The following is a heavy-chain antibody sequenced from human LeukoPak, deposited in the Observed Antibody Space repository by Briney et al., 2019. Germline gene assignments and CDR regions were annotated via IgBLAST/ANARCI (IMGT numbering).Heavy chain of an antibody. CDR3: ASNLVPAAPLYDYYYGMDV. D-gene: IGHD2-2*01. Sequence: PSETLSLTCTVSGGSISSSNYYWACIRQPPGKGLEWIGSIYYSGSTNYNPSLKSRVTISVDTSKNQFSLKLSSVTAADTAVYYCASNLVPAAPLYDYYYGMDVWGQGTTVTVSS. V-gene: IGHV4-39*07. CDR2: IYYSGST. CDR1: GGSISSSNYY. J-gene: IGHJ6*02.